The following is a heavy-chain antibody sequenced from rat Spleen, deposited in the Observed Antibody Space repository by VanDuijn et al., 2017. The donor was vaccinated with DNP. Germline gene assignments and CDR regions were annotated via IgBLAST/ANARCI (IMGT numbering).Heavy chain of an antibody. Sequence: EVQLVESGGGLVQPGRSMKLSCAASGFIFSNYGMAWVRQAPKKGLEWVAYISYDGGSTYYRDSVKGRFTISRDNAKSTLYLQMDSLRSEDTATYYCTTELRRVCDYWGQGVMVTVSS. D-gene: IGHD1-11*01. CDR2: ISYDGGST. CDR3: TTELRRVCDY. CDR1: GFIFSNYG. J-gene: IGHJ2*01. V-gene: IGHV5-20*01.